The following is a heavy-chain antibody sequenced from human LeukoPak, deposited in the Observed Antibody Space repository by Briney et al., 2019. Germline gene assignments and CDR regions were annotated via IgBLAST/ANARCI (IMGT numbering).Heavy chain of an antibody. Sequence: ASVKVSCKASGYTFTDYSMHWVRQAPGQGLEWMGWINPNSSDTDYAQKFQGRVTMTRDTSISTAYLEVSRLTSDDTAVYFCARDAIAAAGAGAWGQGTLVTVSS. D-gene: IGHD6-13*01. J-gene: IGHJ4*02. CDR1: GYTFTDYS. V-gene: IGHV1-2*02. CDR3: ARDAIAAAGAGA. CDR2: INPNSSDT.